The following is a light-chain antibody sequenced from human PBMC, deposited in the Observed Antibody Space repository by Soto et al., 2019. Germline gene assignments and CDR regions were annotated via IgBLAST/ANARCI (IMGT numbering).Light chain of an antibody. J-gene: IGKJ4*01. V-gene: IGKV1-5*03. CDR1: QSISNW. Sequence: DLQMPQSPSTLYASVGDRVTITCGASQSISNWVAWYKQTPGKAPKLLIYKTSNLDSGVPSRFSGSGSGTEFSLTISSLQPDDFATYYCQQYKSFSLTFGGGTKVDIK. CDR2: KTS. CDR3: QQYKSFSLT.